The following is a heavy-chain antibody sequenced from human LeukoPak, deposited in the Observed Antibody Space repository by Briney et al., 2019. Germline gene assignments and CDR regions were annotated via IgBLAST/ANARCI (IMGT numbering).Heavy chain of an antibody. CDR3: ARRILSLYYYYGMDV. V-gene: IGHV4-39*01. CDR1: GGSISGSSYY. Sequence: SETLSLTCTVSGGSISGSSYYWGWIRQPPGKGLEWIGSIYYSGSTYYNPSLKSRVTISVDTSKNQFSLKLSSVTAADTAVYYCARRILSLYYYYGMDVWGQGTTVTVSS. CDR2: IYYSGST. J-gene: IGHJ6*02. D-gene: IGHD3-10*01.